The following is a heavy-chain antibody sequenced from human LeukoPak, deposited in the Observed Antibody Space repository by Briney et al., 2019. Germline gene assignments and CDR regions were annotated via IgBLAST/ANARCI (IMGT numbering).Heavy chain of an antibody. Sequence: GGSLRLSCAASGFTFSSYSMNWVRQAPGKGLEWVSSISSSSSYIYYADSVKGRFTISRDNAKNSLYLQMNSLRAEDTAVYYCAREGKKYCSSTSCYVDYYYYGMDVWGQGTTVTVSS. CDR3: AREGKKYCSSTSCYVDYYYYGMDV. V-gene: IGHV3-21*01. CDR1: GFTFSSYS. CDR2: ISSSSSYI. D-gene: IGHD2-2*01. J-gene: IGHJ6*02.